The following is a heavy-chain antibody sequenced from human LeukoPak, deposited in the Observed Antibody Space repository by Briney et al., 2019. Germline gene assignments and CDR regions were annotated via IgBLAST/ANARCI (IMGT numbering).Heavy chain of an antibody. J-gene: IGHJ3*02. D-gene: IGHD5-12*01. CDR1: GFTLSSYS. Sequence: GGSLRLSCAASGFTLSSYSMNWVRQAPGKGLEWVSSISSSSSYIYYADSLKGRLTISRDNAKNSLYLQMNSLRAEDTAVYYCARALGYSGYDAFDIWGQGTMVTVSS. CDR2: ISSSSSYI. V-gene: IGHV3-21*01. CDR3: ARALGYSGYDAFDI.